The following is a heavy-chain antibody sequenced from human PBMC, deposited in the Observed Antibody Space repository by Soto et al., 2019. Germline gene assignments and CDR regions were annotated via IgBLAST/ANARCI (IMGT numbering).Heavy chain of an antibody. V-gene: IGHV1-18*01. D-gene: IGHD3-10*02. CDR1: GYNFTRYG. CDR2: ISGNNGYT. CDR3: ARAEYVARMRGGWKYYIDY. Sequence: QVQLVQSGAEVRLPGASVKISCKASGYNFTRYGITWVRQAPGQGLEWMGWISGNNGYTNQAQHLQGRVTLTTDTTKSTAYMEHNSLKSDAAAKYGGARAEYVARMRGGWKYYIDYWGHGTQLPVAS. J-gene: IGHJ4*01.